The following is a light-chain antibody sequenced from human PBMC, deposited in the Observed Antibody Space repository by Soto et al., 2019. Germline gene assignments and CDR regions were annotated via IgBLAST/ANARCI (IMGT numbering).Light chain of an antibody. CDR2: YDR. CDR1: KIGSKS. CDR3: QVWARSSDHSL. J-gene: IGLJ2*01. Sequence: SYELTQPPSMSVAPGETARLTCGGNKIGSKSVQGYQQKPGQAPVLIIYYDRGRPSGIPERFSGSNSGNTATLTISRVEAGDEADYCRQVWARSSDHSLFGGGTKVTVL. V-gene: IGLV3-21*04.